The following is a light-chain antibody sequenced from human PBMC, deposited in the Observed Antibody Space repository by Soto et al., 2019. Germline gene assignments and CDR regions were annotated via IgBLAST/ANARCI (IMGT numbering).Light chain of an antibody. CDR1: QSLVYSDGNTY. CDR3: MQGTYWPGT. Sequence: DVVLTQSPLSLPVTLGQSASISCTSSQSLVYSDGNTYLHWFQQRPGQSPRRLIYKVSNRDSGVPDRFSGSGSGTDFTLKISRVEAEDVGVYYCMQGTYWPGTFGQGTKVEIQ. V-gene: IGKV2-30*01. J-gene: IGKJ1*01. CDR2: KVS.